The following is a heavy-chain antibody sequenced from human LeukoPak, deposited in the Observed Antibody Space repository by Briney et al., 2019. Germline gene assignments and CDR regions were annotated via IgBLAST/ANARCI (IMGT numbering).Heavy chain of an antibody. V-gene: IGHV3-23*01. CDR1: GFTLRSQA. D-gene: IGHD3-22*01. CDR3: AREPYYYDSSGYYNY. J-gene: IGHJ4*02. Sequence: GGSLRLSCAASGFTLRSQAMSWVRQAPGQGLEWLSAISDSGRNTFYADSVKGRFTISRDNAKNSLYLQMNSLRDEDTAVYYCAREPYYYDSSGYYNYWGQGTLVTVSS. CDR2: ISDSGRNT.